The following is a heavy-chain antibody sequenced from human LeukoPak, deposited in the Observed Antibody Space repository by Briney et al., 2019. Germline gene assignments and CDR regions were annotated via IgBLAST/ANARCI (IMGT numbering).Heavy chain of an antibody. CDR1: GYTFTGYY. J-gene: IGHJ6*02. D-gene: IGHD3-10*01. CDR2: INPNSGGT. CDR3: ARGGGYYYGSGRLSYYYYGMDV. Sequence: ASVKVSCKASGYTFTGYYMHWVRQAPGQGLEWMGWINPNSGGTNYAQKFQGWVTMTRDTSISTAYMELSRLRSDDTAVYYCARGGGYYYGSGRLSYYYYGMDVWGQGTTVTVSS. V-gene: IGHV1-2*04.